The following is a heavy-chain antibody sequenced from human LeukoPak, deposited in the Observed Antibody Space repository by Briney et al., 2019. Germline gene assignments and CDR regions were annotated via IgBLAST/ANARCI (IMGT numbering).Heavy chain of an antibody. CDR1: GFTFSSYN. V-gene: IGHV3-21*01. CDR2: ISTTSDYI. Sequence: GSLRLSCAASGFTFSSYNMNWVRQAPGKGLEWVSSISTTSDYIYYADSLKGRFTISRDNARNSLYLQMNSLTAEDTAVYYCARDPYSGAYGNTYYYYMDVWGKGTTVTISS. D-gene: IGHD1-26*01. J-gene: IGHJ6*03. CDR3: ARDPYSGAYGNTYYYYMDV.